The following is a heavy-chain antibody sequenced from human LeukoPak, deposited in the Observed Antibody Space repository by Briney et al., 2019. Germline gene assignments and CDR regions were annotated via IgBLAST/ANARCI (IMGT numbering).Heavy chain of an antibody. D-gene: IGHD3-10*01. CDR3: ARDITAHFDY. CDR2: INTNTGNP. Sequence: ASVKVSCRTSGYDFSTYGITWVRQAPGQGLEWMGWINTNTGNPTYAQGFTGRFVFSLDTSVSTAYLQISSLKAEDTAVYYCARDITAHFDYWGQGTLVTVSS. J-gene: IGHJ4*02. V-gene: IGHV7-4-1*02. CDR1: GYDFSTYG.